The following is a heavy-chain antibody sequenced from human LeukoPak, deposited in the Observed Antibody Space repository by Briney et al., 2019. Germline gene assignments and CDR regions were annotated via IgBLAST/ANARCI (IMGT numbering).Heavy chain of an antibody. CDR1: GGSINSYY. CDR3: ARFRWGSGFDY. CDR2: ISHSGST. J-gene: IGHJ4*02. D-gene: IGHD3-16*01. Sequence: TSETLSLTCTVSGGSINSYYWSWLRQPPGKGLEWIGYISHSGSTNYNPSLKSRVTISVDTSKSHFSLKLTSVTAADTAVYYCARFRWGSGFDYWGQGTLVTVSS. V-gene: IGHV4-59*01.